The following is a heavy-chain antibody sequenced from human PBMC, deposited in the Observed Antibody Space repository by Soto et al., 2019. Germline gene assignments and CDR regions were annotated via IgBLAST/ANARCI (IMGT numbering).Heavy chain of an antibody. J-gene: IGHJ6*02. CDR3: AREEYSSSWYYPYYGMDV. CDR2: INAGNGNT. CDR1: GYTFTSYA. D-gene: IGHD6-13*01. V-gene: IGHV1-3*01. Sequence: QVQLVQSGAEVKKPGASVKVSCKASGYTFTSYAMHWVRQAPGQRLEWMGWINAGNGNTKYSQKLPGRVTITRDTSESTAYMELSSLRSEDTAVYYCAREEYSSSWYYPYYGMDVWGQGTTVTVSS.